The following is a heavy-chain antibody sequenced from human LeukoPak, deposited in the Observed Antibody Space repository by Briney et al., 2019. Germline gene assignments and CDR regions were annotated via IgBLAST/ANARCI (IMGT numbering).Heavy chain of an antibody. CDR1: GGSIRSYY. D-gene: IGHD4-17*01. J-gene: IGHJ4*02. CDR2: IYYSGST. Sequence: PSETLSLTCTVSGGSIRSYYWSWIRQPPGKGLEWIGYIYYSGSTNYNPSLKSRVSISVDTSKNQFSLKLSSVTAADTAVYYCARTGSTVAMLYPFDHWGQGTLVTVSS. V-gene: IGHV4-59*01. CDR3: ARTGSTVAMLYPFDH.